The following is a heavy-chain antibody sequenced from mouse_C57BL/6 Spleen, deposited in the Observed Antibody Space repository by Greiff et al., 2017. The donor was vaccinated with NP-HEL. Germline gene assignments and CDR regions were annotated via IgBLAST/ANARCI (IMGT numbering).Heavy chain of an antibody. CDR1: GYSFTGYY. Sequence: VQLKESGPELVKPGASVKISCKASGYSFTGYYMNWVKQSPEKSLEWIGEINPSTGGTTYNQKFKAKATLTVDKSSSTAYMQLKSLTSEDSAVYYCARGDLFLDYWGQGTTLTVSS. CDR3: ARGDLFLDY. CDR2: INPSTGGT. V-gene: IGHV1-42*01. D-gene: IGHD3-3*01. J-gene: IGHJ2*01.